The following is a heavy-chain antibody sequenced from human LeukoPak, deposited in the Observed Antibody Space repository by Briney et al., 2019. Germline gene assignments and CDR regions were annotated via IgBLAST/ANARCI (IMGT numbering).Heavy chain of an antibody. D-gene: IGHD3-22*01. J-gene: IGHJ5*02. V-gene: IGHV1-3*01. CDR3: ARLTYYYDSSGQNWFDP. Sequence: ASVKVSRKASGYTLTNYAMHWVRQAPGQRLEWMGWINAGNGNTKYSQKFQGRVTITRDTSASTAYMEVSSLRSEDTAVYYCARLTYYYDSSGQNWFDPWGQGTLVTVSS. CDR2: INAGNGNT. CDR1: GYTLTNYA.